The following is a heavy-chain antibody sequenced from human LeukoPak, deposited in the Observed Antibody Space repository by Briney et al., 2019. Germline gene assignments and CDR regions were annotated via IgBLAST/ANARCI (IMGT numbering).Heavy chain of an antibody. CDR3: ARVASVAGTWTAMGMGV. Sequence: SETLSLTCAVSGGSISSSNWWSWVRQPPGKGLEWIGEIYHSGSTNYNPSLKSRVTISVDKSKNQFSLKLSSVTAADTAVYYCARVASVAGTWTAMGMGVWGQGTTVTVSS. CDR2: IYHSGST. CDR1: GGSISSSNW. J-gene: IGHJ6*02. D-gene: IGHD6-19*01. V-gene: IGHV4-4*02.